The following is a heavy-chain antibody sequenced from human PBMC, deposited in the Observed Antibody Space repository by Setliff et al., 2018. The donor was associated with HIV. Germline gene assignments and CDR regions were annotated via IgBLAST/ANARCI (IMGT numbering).Heavy chain of an antibody. J-gene: IGHJ3*02. CDR3: ARVGATAMVLEGFAFDI. D-gene: IGHD5-18*01. V-gene: IGHV3-48*01. Sequence: SGFTFGDFCMNWVRQAPGKGLEWISYISSKRTPIYYADSVKGRFTISRDNSKNTLYLQMNSLRAEDTAVYYCARVGATAMVLEGFAFDIWGQGTMVTVSS. CDR1: GFTFGDFC. CDR2: ISSKRTPI.